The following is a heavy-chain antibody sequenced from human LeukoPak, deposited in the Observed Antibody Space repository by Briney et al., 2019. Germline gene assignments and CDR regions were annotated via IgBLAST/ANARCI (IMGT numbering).Heavy chain of an antibody. D-gene: IGHD2-15*01. CDR3: ARRHGRCSDGSCYYPDY. J-gene: IGHJ4*02. Sequence: ASVKVSCKASGYTFTSYDINWVRQATGQGLEWMAWMNPNSGNTCYAEKFQGRFTITRNSSITTAYMELSSLRSEDTAVYYCARRHGRCSDGSCYYPDYWGQGTLVTVSS. CDR2: MNPNSGNT. V-gene: IGHV1-8*01. CDR1: GYTFTSYD.